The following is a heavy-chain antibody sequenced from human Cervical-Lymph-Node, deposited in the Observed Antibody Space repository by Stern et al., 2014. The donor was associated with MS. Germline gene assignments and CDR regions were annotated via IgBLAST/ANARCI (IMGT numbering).Heavy chain of an antibody. J-gene: IGHJ4*02. CDR1: GGTFSYA. D-gene: IGHD3-22*01. CDR3: ARVGVGNYYDSSAPWGFDY. V-gene: IGHV1-69*06. Sequence: QMQLVQSGAEVKKPGSSVKVSCKASGGTFSYAISWVRQAPGQGLEWMGGIIPTYGTATYAQNFQGRVTITADKSTDTAYMELRSLGSEDTAVYFCARVGVGNYYDSSAPWGFDYWGQGTLVTVSS. CDR2: IIPTYGTA.